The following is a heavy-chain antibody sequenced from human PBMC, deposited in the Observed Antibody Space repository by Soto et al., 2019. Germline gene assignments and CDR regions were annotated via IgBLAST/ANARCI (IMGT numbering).Heavy chain of an antibody. Sequence: SETLTLTCAVYGGSFSGYYWSWIRQPPGKGLEWIGEINHSGSTNYNPSLKSRVTISVNTSKNQFSLKLSSVTAADTAVYYCARGHGSGWTLNNWFDPWGQGTLVTVSS. J-gene: IGHJ5*02. CDR1: GGSFSGYY. CDR2: INHSGST. CDR3: ARGHGSGWTLNNWFDP. D-gene: IGHD6-19*01. V-gene: IGHV4-34*01.